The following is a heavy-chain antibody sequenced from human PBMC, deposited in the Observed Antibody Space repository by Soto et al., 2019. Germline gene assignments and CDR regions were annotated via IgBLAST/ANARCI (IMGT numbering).Heavy chain of an antibody. V-gene: IGHV3-7*05. D-gene: IGHD3-22*01. CDR3: ARETYYYDSSGYLLLDY. CDR1: GFTFSSYW. Sequence: GGSLRLSCAASGFTFSSYWMSWVRQAPGKGLEWVANIKQDGSEKYYVDSVKGRFTISRDNAKNSLYLQMNSLRAEDTAVYYCARETYYYDSSGYLLLDYWGQGTLVTVSS. J-gene: IGHJ4*02. CDR2: IKQDGSEK.